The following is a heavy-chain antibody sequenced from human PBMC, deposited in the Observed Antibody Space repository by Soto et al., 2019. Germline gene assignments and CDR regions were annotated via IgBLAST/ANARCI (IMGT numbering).Heavy chain of an antibody. J-gene: IGHJ6*03. CDR3: ARVFSGFFIITGCYGDYYYYYYMDV. Sequence: SETLSLTCSVPDGSISSDFYYWHWIRQHPGKGLEWIGYIYYSGTTYYNPSLTGRVTISVDTSKNHFFLNLTSVTAADTAVYYCARVFSGFFIITGCYGDYYYYYYMDVWGKGTTVPVS. D-gene: IGHD2-2*01. V-gene: IGHV4-31*03. CDR2: IYYSGTT. CDR1: DGSISSDFYY.